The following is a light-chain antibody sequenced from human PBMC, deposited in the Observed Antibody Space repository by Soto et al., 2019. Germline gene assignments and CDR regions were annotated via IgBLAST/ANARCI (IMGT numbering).Light chain of an antibody. CDR3: NYYGSSPFT. CDR1: QSVSRSY. CDR2: GAS. V-gene: IGKV3-20*01. Sequence: EIVLTQSPGTLSLSPGERATLSCRASQSVSRSYLAWYQQKPGQAPRLLIYGASSRATGIPDRFSGSGSGTDFTLTISRLEPEDVAVYYCNYYGSSPFTFGPGTKVDIK. J-gene: IGKJ3*01.